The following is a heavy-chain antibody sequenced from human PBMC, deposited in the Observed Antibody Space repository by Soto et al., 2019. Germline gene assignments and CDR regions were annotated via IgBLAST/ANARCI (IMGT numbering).Heavy chain of an antibody. J-gene: IGHJ4*02. V-gene: IGHV3-23*01. Sequence: GGSLRLSCAAAGFTFSSYAMHWVRQAPGKGLEWVAAISASGGNEYSADSVKGRFTISRDNSKNMLYLQMNSLRAEGTAVYYCARNINSGSHHCLDQWGLGTLVTVSS. CDR2: ISASGGNE. CDR1: GFTFSSYA. CDR3: ARNINSGSHHCLDQ. D-gene: IGHD3-10*01.